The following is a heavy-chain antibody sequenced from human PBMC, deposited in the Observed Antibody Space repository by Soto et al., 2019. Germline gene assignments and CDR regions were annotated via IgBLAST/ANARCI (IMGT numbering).Heavy chain of an antibody. V-gene: IGHV3-30-3*01. CDR2: ISYDGSNK. CDR3: DTTGADY. J-gene: IGHJ4*02. Sequence: ESGGGVVQPERSLRLSCAASGFTFSSYAMHWVRQAPGKGLEWVAVISYDGSNKYYADSVKGRFTISRDNSKNTLYLQMNSLRAEDTAVYYCDTTGADYWGQGTLVTVSS. D-gene: IGHD1-1*01. CDR1: GFTFSSYA.